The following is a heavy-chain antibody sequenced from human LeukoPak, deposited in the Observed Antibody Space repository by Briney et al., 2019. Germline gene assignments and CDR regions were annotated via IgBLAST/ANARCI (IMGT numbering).Heavy chain of an antibody. CDR2: IIGSGGST. CDR1: GFTFSSYV. J-gene: IGHJ4*02. V-gene: IGHV3-23*01. Sequence: GGSLRLSCAASGFTFSSYVMSWVRQAPGKGREWVSAIIGSGGSTYYADSVKGRFTISRDNSKNTLYLQMNSLRAEDTAVYYCAKGTTIFGVVTYDYWGQGTLVTVSS. D-gene: IGHD3-3*01. CDR3: AKGTTIFGVVTYDY.